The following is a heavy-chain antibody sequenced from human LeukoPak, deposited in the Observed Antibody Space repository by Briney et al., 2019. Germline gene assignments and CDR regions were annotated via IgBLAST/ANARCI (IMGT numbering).Heavy chain of an antibody. V-gene: IGHV3-21*01. Sequence: SCKASGYTFTSYDINWVRQAPGKGLEWVSSIGSSSSYIYYADSVKGRFTISRDNAKNSLYLQMNSLRAEDTAVYYCARAKAVAGAYDAFDIWGQGTMVTVSS. J-gene: IGHJ3*02. CDR1: GYTFTSYD. CDR3: ARAKAVAGAYDAFDI. CDR2: IGSSSSYI. D-gene: IGHD6-19*01.